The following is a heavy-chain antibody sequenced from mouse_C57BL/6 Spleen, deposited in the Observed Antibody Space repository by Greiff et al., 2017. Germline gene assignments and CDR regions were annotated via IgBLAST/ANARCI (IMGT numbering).Heavy chain of an antibody. V-gene: IGHV5-17*01. D-gene: IGHD2-5*01. CDR3: ASSLYYSNYVWAMDY. CDR1: GFTFSDYG. J-gene: IGHJ4*01. CDR2: IRSGSSTI. Sequence: EVMLVESGGGLVKPGGSLKLSCAASGFTFSDYGMHWVRQAPEKGLEWVAYIRSGSSTIYYADTVKGRFTISRDNAKNTLFLQMTSLRSEDTAMYYCASSLYYSNYVWAMDYWGQGASVTVSS.